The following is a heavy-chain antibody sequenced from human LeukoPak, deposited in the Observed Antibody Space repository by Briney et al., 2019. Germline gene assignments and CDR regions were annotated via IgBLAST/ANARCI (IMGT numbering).Heavy chain of an antibody. D-gene: IGHD3-10*02. CDR3: ARYFRSVSDAFDI. J-gene: IGHJ3*02. CDR1: GFTFSSYS. CDR2: ISSSSSYI. V-gene: IGHV3-21*01. Sequence: GGSLRLSCAASGFTFSSYSMNWVRQAPGKGLEWVSSISSSSSYIYYADSVKGRFTISRDNAKNSLYLQMNSLRAEDTAVYYCARYFRSVSDAFDIWGQGTMVTVSS.